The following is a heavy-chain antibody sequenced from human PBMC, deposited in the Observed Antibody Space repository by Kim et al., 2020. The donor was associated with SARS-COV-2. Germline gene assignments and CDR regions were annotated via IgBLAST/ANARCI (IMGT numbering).Heavy chain of an antibody. J-gene: IGHJ4*02. D-gene: IGHD6-13*01. V-gene: IGHV1-2*02. CDR2: GT. Sequence: GTNYAQKFQGRVTMTRDTSISTAYMGLSSRTSDDTAVYYCARPGSSPGDYWGQGTLVTVSS. CDR3: ARPGSSPGDY.